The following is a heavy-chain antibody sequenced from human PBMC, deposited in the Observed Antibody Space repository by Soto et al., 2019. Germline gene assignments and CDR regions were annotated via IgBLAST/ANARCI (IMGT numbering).Heavy chain of an antibody. CDR1: GYTFTSYG. V-gene: IGHV1-18*01. Sequence: ASVNVSCKASGYTFTSYGISWVRQAPGQGLEWMGWISAYNGNTNYAQKLQGRVTMTTDTSTSTAYMELRSLRSDDTAVYYCARESGSSGWYSLYYYYYYGMDVWGQGTTVTVSS. J-gene: IGHJ6*02. CDR2: ISAYNGNT. CDR3: ARESGSSGWYSLYYYYYYGMDV. D-gene: IGHD6-19*01.